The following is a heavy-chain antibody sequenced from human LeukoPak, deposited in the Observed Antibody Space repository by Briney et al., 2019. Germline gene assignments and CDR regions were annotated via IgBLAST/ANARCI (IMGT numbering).Heavy chain of an antibody. Sequence: SGTLSLTCSVSGVSIGAYYSSWIRHPPGKGLEYLWYIYHTVATTYNPPPKRRVSTSLYTSTNKSSLWLSCVTGADTALYYCARSPGLGYSGGSGHFDYWGQGILVTVSS. CDR2: IYHTVAT. CDR1: GVSIGAYY. V-gene: IGHV4-59*08. CDR3: ARSPGLGYSGGSGHFDY. D-gene: IGHD2-15*01. J-gene: IGHJ4*02.